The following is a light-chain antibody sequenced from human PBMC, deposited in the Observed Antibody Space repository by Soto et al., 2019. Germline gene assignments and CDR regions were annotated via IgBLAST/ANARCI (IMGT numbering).Light chain of an antibody. CDR2: GAS. CDR3: QQYGSSPWT. Sequence: VMTQSPATLSVSPGERATLSCRASQRVSRDLAWYQQKPGQAPRLLIYGASSRATGIPDRFSGSGSGTDFTLTISRLEPEDFAVYYCQQYGSSPWTFGQGTKVDIK. V-gene: IGKV3-20*01. CDR1: QRVSRD. J-gene: IGKJ1*01.